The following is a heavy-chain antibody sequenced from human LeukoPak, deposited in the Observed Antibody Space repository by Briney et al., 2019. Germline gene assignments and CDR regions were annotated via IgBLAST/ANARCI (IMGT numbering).Heavy chain of an antibody. CDR3: AKDITPYYYDSSGYEASFDY. J-gene: IGHJ4*02. CDR2: ISGDGGST. Sequence: GGSLRLSCAASGFTSDDYAMHWVRQAPGKGLEWVSLISGDGGSTYYADSVKGRFTISRDNSKNSLYLQMNSLRTEDTALYYCAKDITPYYYDSSGYEASFDYWGQGTLVTVSS. CDR1: GFTSDDYA. D-gene: IGHD3-22*01. V-gene: IGHV3-43*02.